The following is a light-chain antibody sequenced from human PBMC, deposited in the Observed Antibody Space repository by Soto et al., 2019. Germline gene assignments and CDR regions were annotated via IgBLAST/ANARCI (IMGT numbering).Light chain of an antibody. CDR2: DAA. J-gene: IGKJ3*01. CDR3: QQTSSAPFT. Sequence: DIQMTQSPYSLSAAVGDRVTIACRASQNINTYLNWYQQKPGKAPKLLMFDAASLQSGVPSRFSGSGSRTDFTLTITSLQPEDFATYCCQQTSSAPFTFGPGTKVDIK. CDR1: QNINTY. V-gene: IGKV1-39*01.